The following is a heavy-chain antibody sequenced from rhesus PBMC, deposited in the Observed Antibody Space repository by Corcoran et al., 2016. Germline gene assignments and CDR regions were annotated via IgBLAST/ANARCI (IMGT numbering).Heavy chain of an antibody. J-gene: IGHJ4*01. CDR2: FNSFGVIT. Sequence: EVQLVETGGGLVQPGGSLKLSCAASGFTFSSYGMSWFRQAPGKGLEWVSAFNSFGVITYYADSVKGRFTISRDNSKNTLSLQMNSLRAEDTAVYYCAKDHSYGNYGGYFDYWGQGVLVTVSS. CDR1: GFTFSSYG. V-gene: IGHV3S5*01. D-gene: IGHD4-35*01. CDR3: AKDHSYGNYGGYFDY.